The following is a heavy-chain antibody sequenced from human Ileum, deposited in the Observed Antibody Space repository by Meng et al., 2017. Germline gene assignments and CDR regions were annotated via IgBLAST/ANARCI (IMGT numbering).Heavy chain of an antibody. CDR3: ARSSTSPASYFFDY. D-gene: IGHD6-6*01. CDR1: GGSVSSGSYY. Sequence: HLQKSGPNLVRPSDTLSLAGTVSGGSVSSGSYYWSWIRQPPGKGLEWIGHIYYSGSTNYNPSLKSRVTISVDMSKNQFSLKLNSVTAADTAIYFCARSSTSPASYFFDYWGQGTLVTVSS. CDR2: IYYSGST. J-gene: IGHJ4*02. V-gene: IGHV4-61*01.